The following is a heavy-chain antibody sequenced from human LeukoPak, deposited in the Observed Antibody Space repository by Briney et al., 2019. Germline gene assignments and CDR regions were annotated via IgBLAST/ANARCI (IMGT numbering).Heavy chain of an antibody. V-gene: IGHV1-69*13. D-gene: IGHD2-15*01. Sequence: GASVKVSCKASGYTFTSYDISWVRQAPGQGLEWMGGIIPIFGTANYAQKFQGRVTITADESTSTAYMELSSLRSEDTAVYYCARERGYCSGGSCYYYYGMDVWGQGTTVTVSS. CDR3: ARERGYCSGGSCYYYYGMDV. J-gene: IGHJ6*02. CDR2: IIPIFGTA. CDR1: GYTFTSYD.